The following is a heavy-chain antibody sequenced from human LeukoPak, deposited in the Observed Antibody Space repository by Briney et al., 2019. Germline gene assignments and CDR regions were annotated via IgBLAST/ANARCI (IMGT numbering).Heavy chain of an antibody. Sequence: GGSLRLSCAASGFTFSSYGMLWVRQAPGKGLEWVAVISYDGSNKYYADSVKGRFTISRDNSKNTLYLQMNSLRAEDTAVYYCAKDRIAAAGVYYFDYWGQGTLVTVSS. CDR2: ISYDGSNK. J-gene: IGHJ4*02. CDR3: AKDRIAAAGVYYFDY. D-gene: IGHD6-13*01. CDR1: GFTFSSYG. V-gene: IGHV3-30*18.